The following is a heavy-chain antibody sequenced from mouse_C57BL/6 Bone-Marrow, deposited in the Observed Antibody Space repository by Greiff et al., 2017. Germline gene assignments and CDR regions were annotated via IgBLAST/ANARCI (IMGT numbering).Heavy chain of an antibody. CDR1: GYTFTSYW. V-gene: IGHV1-61*01. D-gene: IGHD3-2*02. Sequence: QVQLQQPGAELVRPGSSVKLSCKASGYTFTSYWMDWVKQRPGQGLEWIGNIYPSDSETHYNQKFKDKATLTVDKSSSTAYMQLSSLTSEDSAVYYCSREVQLSLQAMDYWGQGTSVTVSS. J-gene: IGHJ4*01. CDR2: IYPSDSET. CDR3: SREVQLSLQAMDY.